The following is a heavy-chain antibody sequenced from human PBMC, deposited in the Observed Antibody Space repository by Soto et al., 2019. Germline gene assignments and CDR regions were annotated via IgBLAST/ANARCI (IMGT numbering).Heavy chain of an antibody. J-gene: IGHJ4*02. Sequence: AGGSLRLSCAASGFTFYDYSMHWVRQAPGKGLERVSGISWKNGSIGYADNVKGRFTNSRDNAKNSLYLQMNCLRAEDTALYYCAKGGFAVAGDPYYFDYWGQGTLVTVSS. V-gene: IGHV3-9*01. CDR3: AKGGFAVAGDPYYFDY. CDR1: GFTFYDYS. D-gene: IGHD6-19*01. CDR2: ISWKNGSI.